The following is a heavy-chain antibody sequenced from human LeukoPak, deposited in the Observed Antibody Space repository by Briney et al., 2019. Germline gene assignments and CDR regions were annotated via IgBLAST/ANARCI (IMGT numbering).Heavy chain of an antibody. CDR1: GYTFTGYY. D-gene: IGHD6-13*01. CDR3: ARDGPYSSSWYRTDYYGMDV. CDR2: INPNSGGT. Sequence: GASVKVSCKASGYTFTGYYMHWVRQAPGQGLEWMGWINPNSGGTNYAQKFQGRVTMTRDTSISTAYMELSRLRSDDTAVYYCARDGPYSSSWYRTDYYGMDVWGQGTTVTVSS. J-gene: IGHJ6*02. V-gene: IGHV1-2*02.